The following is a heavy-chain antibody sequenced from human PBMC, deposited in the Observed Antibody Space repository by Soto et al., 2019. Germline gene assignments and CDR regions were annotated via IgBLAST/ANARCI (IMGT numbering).Heavy chain of an antibody. CDR1: GYSFTSYW. J-gene: IGHJ3*02. CDR3: ARPTRIGYCSSTSCYIDAFDI. D-gene: IGHD2-2*02. CDR2: IYPGDSDT. Sequence: GESLKISCKGSGYSFTSYWIGWVRQMPGKGLEWMGIIYPGDSDTRYSPSFQGQVTISADKSISTAYLQWSSLKASDTAMYYCARPTRIGYCSSTSCYIDAFDIWGQGTMVTVSS. V-gene: IGHV5-51*01.